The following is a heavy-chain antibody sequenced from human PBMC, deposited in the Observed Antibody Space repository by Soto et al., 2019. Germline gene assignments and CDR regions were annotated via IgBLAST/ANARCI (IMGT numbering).Heavy chain of an antibody. V-gene: IGHV3-33*01. D-gene: IGHD3-22*01. CDR1: GFTFTSYG. CDR3: ARDNYYYDSSGGVDV. CDR2: IWYDGSNK. Sequence: GGSLRLSCAASGFTFTSYGMHWVRQAPGKGLEWVALIWYDGSNKYYADSVKGRFTISRDNSKNTLYLQMNSLRAEDTAVYYCARDNYYYDSSGGVDVWGQGTTVTVSS. J-gene: IGHJ6*02.